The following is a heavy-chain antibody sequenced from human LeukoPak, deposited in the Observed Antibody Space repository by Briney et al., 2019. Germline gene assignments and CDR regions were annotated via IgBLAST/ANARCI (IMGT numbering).Heavy chain of an antibody. CDR2: INSDESST. D-gene: IGHD4-17*01. V-gene: IGHV3-74*01. Sequence: GGSLRLSCAASGFTYSSYWMHWVRQAPGKGLVWVSRINSDESSTRYADSVKGRFTISRDNAKNTLYLQMNSLRAEDTAVYYCASGLHGYYYYMDVWGKGTTVTISS. CDR1: GFTYSSYW. CDR3: ASGLHGYYYYMDV. J-gene: IGHJ6*03.